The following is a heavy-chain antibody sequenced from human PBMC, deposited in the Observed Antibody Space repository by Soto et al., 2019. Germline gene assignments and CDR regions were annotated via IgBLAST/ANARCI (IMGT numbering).Heavy chain of an antibody. J-gene: IGHJ5*02. V-gene: IGHV3-21*01. CDR2: VSSSTNYI. Sequence: PGGSLRLSCAASGFTFSGYNMDWVRQAPGKAPEWVASVSSSTNYIYYADSVKGRFTISRDNAKNSMYLQMTSLSGEDTAVYYCAREGLESTWGFDRWGQGTLVTVSS. D-gene: IGHD1-1*01. CDR3: AREGLESTWGFDR. CDR1: GFTFSGYN.